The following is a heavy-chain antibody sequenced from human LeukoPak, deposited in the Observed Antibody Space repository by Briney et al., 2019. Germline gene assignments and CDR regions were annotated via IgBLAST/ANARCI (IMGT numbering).Heavy chain of an antibody. Sequence: GGSLRLSCAASGFTFSSYWMSWVRQAPGKGLEWVGRIKSKTDGGTTDYAAPVKGRFTISRDDSKSTLYLQMNSLKTEDTAVYYCTTDLIATTVTTWAFDYWGQGTLVTFSS. V-gene: IGHV3-15*01. D-gene: IGHD4-11*01. J-gene: IGHJ4*02. CDR3: TTDLIATTVTTWAFDY. CDR2: IKSKTDGGTT. CDR1: GFTFSSYW.